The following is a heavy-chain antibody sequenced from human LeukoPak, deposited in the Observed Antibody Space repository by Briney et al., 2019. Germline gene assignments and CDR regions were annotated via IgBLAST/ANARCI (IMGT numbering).Heavy chain of an antibody. CDR3: ARDRPPFDFWSGYYRFDY. J-gene: IGHJ4*02. CDR2: ISTYSGNT. Sequence: ASVKVSCKASGYAFTNYGISWVRLAPGQGLEWMGWISTYSGNTNYAQKLQGRVTMTTDTSTSTAYMELRSLRSDDTAVYYCARDRPPFDFWSGYYRFDYWGQGTLVTVSS. V-gene: IGHV1-18*01. D-gene: IGHD3-3*01. CDR1: GYAFTNYG.